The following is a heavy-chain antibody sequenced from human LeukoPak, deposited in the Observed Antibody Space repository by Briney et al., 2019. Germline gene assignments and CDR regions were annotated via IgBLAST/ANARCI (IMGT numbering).Heavy chain of an antibody. CDR2: IYSGGST. D-gene: IGHD3-16*02. V-gene: IGHV3-53*01. Sequence: GGSLRLSCAASGFTVSSNYMSWVSQAPGKGLEWVSVIYSGGSTYYADSVKGRFTISRDNSKNTLYLQMNGLRAEDTAVYYCARVRYPTGYFDYWGQGTLVTVSS. CDR3: ARVRYPTGYFDY. J-gene: IGHJ4*02. CDR1: GFTVSSNY.